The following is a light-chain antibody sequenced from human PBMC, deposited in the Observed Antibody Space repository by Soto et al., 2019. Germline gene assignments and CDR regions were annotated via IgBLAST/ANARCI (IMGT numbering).Light chain of an antibody. CDR2: DDG. CDR3: QVWDSSSDHREV. J-gene: IGLJ1*01. V-gene: IGLV3-21*02. Sequence: SYELTQPPSVSVAPGQTARITCGGNNIGSKSVHWYQQKPGQAPVLVIYDDGDRPSGIPERFSGSNSGNTATLTISRVEAGDEADYFCQVWDSSSDHREVFGNGTTVTLL. CDR1: NIGSKS.